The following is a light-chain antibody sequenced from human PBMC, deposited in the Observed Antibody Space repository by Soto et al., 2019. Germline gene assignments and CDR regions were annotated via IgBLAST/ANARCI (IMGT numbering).Light chain of an antibody. CDR2: DAS. Sequence: IVMTQSPATLSVSPGERATLSCRASQSVSSNLAWYQQKPGQAPRLLIYDASTRATGIPARFSGSGSGTEFTLTISSLQSEDSAVYYCQQYNNWPRTFGQGTKVEIK. V-gene: IGKV3-15*01. J-gene: IGKJ1*01. CDR3: QQYNNWPRT. CDR1: QSVSSN.